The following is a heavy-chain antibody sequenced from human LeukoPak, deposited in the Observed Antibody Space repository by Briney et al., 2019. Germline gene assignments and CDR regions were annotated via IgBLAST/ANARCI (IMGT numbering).Heavy chain of an antibody. J-gene: IGHJ4*02. CDR1: GFTFSAYF. D-gene: IGHD5-24*01. CDR2: IAGSGGST. Sequence: PGGSLRLSCAASGFTFSAYFMSWVRQGPGKGLEWVSTIAGSGGSTYYADSVKGRFTISRDNSQNTLYLQMNSLRAEDTAVYYCARGNNYAWGGQGTLVTVSS. V-gene: IGHV3-23*01. CDR3: ARGNNYAW.